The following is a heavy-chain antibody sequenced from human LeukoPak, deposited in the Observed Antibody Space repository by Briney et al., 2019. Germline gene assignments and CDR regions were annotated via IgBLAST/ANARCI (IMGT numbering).Heavy chain of an antibody. Sequence: GASVKVSCKASGYTFTSYDINWVRQATGQGLEWMGWMNPNSGNTGYAQKFQGRVTMTRNTSISTAYMELSSLRSEDTAVYYCARGIAARPGSRRYYYMDVWGKGRTVTVSS. V-gene: IGHV1-8*01. CDR1: GYTFTSYD. D-gene: IGHD6-6*01. CDR3: ARGIAARPGSRRYYYMDV. J-gene: IGHJ6*03. CDR2: MNPNSGNT.